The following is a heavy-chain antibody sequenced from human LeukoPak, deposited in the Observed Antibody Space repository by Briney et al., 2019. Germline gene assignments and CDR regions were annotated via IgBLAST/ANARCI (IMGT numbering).Heavy chain of an antibody. CDR2: ISWNSGRI. Sequence: PGGSLRLSCAASGFAFNDYAMHWVRQTPGKGLEWVSSISWNSGRIDYADSVKGRFTISRDNAKNSLYLQMNSLRVEDTAFYYCAKDIGPLTYYYDSSAYSGAFDYWGQGTLVTVSS. CDR3: AKDIGPLTYYYDSSAYSGAFDY. CDR1: GFAFNDYA. V-gene: IGHV3-9*01. D-gene: IGHD3-22*01. J-gene: IGHJ4*02.